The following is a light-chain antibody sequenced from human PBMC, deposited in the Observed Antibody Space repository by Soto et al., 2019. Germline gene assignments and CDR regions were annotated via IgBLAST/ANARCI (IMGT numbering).Light chain of an antibody. CDR2: AAS. Sequence: DIQMTQSPSSLSASVVDRVTITFLATQCISTYLNEYKQTPGKAPKLLIYAASSLQSGVPSRFSGSGSGTDFTLTISSLHPEDSATYYCQQSYSTPPTFGQGTKVDIK. CDR3: QQSYSTPPT. CDR1: QCISTY. J-gene: IGKJ1*01. V-gene: IGKV1-39*01.